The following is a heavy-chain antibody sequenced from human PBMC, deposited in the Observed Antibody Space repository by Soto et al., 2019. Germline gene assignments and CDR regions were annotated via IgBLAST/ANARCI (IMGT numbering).Heavy chain of an antibody. J-gene: IGHJ4*02. CDR1: GFTFRSYT. CDR2: ISPSSSYK. Sequence: EVQLVESGGGLVKPGGSLRLSCAASGFTFRSYTMNWVRQAPGKGLEWVSSISPSSSYKFYADSVKGRFTISRDNAKNSLYLQMDSLRAEDTAVYYGARPDIVATYLVDYWGPGTLVTVSS. CDR3: ARPDIVATYLVDY. D-gene: IGHD5-12*01. V-gene: IGHV3-21*01.